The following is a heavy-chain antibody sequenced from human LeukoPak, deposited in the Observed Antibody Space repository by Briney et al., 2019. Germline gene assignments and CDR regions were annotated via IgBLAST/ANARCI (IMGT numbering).Heavy chain of an antibody. D-gene: IGHD6-19*01. CDR2: IYSGGST. J-gene: IGHJ5*02. V-gene: IGHV3-53*01. CDR1: GFTFSSNY. Sequence: GGSLRLSCAACGFTFSSNYMRWVRQAPGKGLEGVAVIYSGGSTYYADSVMGRCTISRDNSKNTLYLQMNSLRAEDTAVYYCARDGRLSSGSSNWFDPWGQGTLVTVSS. CDR3: ARDGRLSSGSSNWFDP.